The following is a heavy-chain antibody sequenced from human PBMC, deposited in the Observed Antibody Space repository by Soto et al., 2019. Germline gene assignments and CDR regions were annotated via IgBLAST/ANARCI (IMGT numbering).Heavy chain of an antibody. CDR3: VFIHHHQWMSFSV. V-gene: IGHV2-5*04. J-gene: IGHJ3*01. D-gene: IGHD5-12*01. CDR2: IYWDGDK. Sequence: QIILKEPGPTLVKPTQTLTLTCSFSGFSLSTSSVGVGWIRQPPGKALQWLALIYWDGDKRYGPSQKRRLTMTQDPSKVDVVRTVINMAPVDTGVYYCVFIHHHQWMSFSVWVQGTVGIGST. CDR1: GFSLSTSSVG.